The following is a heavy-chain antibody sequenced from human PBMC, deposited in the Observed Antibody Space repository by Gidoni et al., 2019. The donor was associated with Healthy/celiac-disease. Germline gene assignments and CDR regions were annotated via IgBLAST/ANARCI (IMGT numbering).Heavy chain of an antibody. V-gene: IGHV1-2*02. J-gene: IGHJ1*01. CDR3: ARDLSIAVAGTPYFQH. Sequence: QVLLVQSGAEVKKPGASAKVSCKASGYTFTGYYMHWVRQAPGQGLEWMGWINPNSGGTNYAQKFQGRVTMTRDTSISTAYMELSRLRSDDTAVYYCARDLSIAVAGTPYFQHWGQGTLVTVSS. CDR1: GYTFTGYY. D-gene: IGHD6-19*01. CDR2: INPNSGGT.